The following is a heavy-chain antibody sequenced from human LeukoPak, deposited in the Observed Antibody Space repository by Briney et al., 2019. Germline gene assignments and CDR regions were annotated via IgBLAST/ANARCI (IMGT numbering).Heavy chain of an antibody. D-gene: IGHD4-17*01. CDR3: ARTDYGDYSYYFDY. CDR2: ISAHNGNT. V-gene: IGHV1-18*01. CDR1: GYSFSSYG. J-gene: IGHJ4*02. Sequence: WASVKVSFKASGYSFSSYGISWVRQAPGQGLEWMGWISAHNGNTNYAQNVQGRVTMTTDTSTSTAYMELRSLRSDDTAVYSCARTDYGDYSYYFDYWGQGTLVTVSS.